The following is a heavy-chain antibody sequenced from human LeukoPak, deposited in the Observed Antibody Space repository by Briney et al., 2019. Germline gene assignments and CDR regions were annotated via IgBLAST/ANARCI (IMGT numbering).Heavy chain of an antibody. CDR2: IYYSGST. J-gene: IGHJ3*02. V-gene: IGHV4-39*07. D-gene: IGHD6-13*01. CDR1: GGSISSSSYY. CDR3: ARRLRRQQLVYRGPPWTGAFDI. Sequence: PSETLSLTCTVSGGSISSSSYYWGWIRQPPGKGLEWIGSIYYSGSTYYNPSLKSRVTISVDTSKNQFSLKLSSVTAADTAVYYCARRLRRQQLVYRGPPWTGAFDIWGQGTMVTVSS.